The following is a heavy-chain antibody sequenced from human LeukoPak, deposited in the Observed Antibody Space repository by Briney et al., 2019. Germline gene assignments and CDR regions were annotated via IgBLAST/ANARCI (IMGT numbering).Heavy chain of an antibody. CDR2: IYYSGST. CDR3: ARTGIAVAGTSLENYYYYMDV. J-gene: IGHJ6*03. CDR1: GGSISTYY. Sequence: KPSETLSLTCTVSGGSISTYYWSWIRQPPGKGLEWIGYIYYSGSTYYNPSLKSRVTISVDTSKNQFSLKLSSVTAADTAVYYCARTGIAVAGTSLENYYYYMDVWGKGTTVTVSS. D-gene: IGHD6-19*01. V-gene: IGHV4-59*04.